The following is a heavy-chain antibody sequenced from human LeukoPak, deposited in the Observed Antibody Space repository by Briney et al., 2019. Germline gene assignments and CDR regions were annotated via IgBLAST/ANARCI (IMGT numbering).Heavy chain of an antibody. J-gene: IGHJ4*02. CDR3: ARAGVDTAMVTDYYFDY. CDR1: GGSISSSSYY. V-gene: IGHV4-39*07. Sequence: SETLSLTCTVSGGSISSSSYYWGWIRQPPGKGLEWIGSIYYSGSTYYNPSLKSRVTISVDTSKNQFSLKLSSVTAADTAVYYCARAGVDTAMVTDYYFDYWGQGTLVTVSS. CDR2: IYYSGST. D-gene: IGHD5-18*01.